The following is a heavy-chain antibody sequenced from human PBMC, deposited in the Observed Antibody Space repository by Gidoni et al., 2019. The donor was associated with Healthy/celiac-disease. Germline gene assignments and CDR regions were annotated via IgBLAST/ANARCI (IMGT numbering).Heavy chain of an antibody. CDR3: ANAYSSGLDY. Sequence: QVQLVESGGGVVQPGRSLRLSCAASGFTFSSYGMHWVRQAPGKGLEWVAVISYDGSNKYYADSVKGRFTISRDNSKNTLYLQMNSLRAEDTAVYYCANAYSSGLDYWGQGTLVTVSS. CDR1: GFTFSSYG. V-gene: IGHV3-30*18. J-gene: IGHJ4*02. D-gene: IGHD6-19*01. CDR2: ISYDGSNK.